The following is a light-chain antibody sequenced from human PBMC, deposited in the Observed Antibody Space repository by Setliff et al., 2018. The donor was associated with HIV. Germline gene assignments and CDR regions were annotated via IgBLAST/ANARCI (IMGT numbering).Light chain of an antibody. CDR1: NSNIGNNP. V-gene: IGLV1-36*01. CDR2: YND. Sequence: QRVTISCSGSNSNIGNNPVNWYQHHPGKAPKLLIYYNDLVPAGISDRFSGSKSGTSASLAISGLQSEDEADFYCAAWDDSLSGYVFGTGTKVTVL. J-gene: IGLJ1*01. CDR3: AAWDDSLSGYV.